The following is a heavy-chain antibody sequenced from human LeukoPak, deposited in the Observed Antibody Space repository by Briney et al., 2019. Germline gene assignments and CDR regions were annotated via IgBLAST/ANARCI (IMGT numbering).Heavy chain of an antibody. CDR2: ISAYKGNT. D-gene: IGHD3-10*01. Sequence: EASVKVSCKPSGYTFTSYGISWVRQAPGQGLEWMGWISAYKGNTNYAQKLQGRVTMTTDTSTSTAYMELRSLRSDDTAVYYCARGDGATSNYYGSGSSALYYYYGMDVWGQGTTVTVSS. CDR1: GYTFTSYG. J-gene: IGHJ6*02. V-gene: IGHV1-18*01. CDR3: ARGDGATSNYYGSGSSALYYYYGMDV.